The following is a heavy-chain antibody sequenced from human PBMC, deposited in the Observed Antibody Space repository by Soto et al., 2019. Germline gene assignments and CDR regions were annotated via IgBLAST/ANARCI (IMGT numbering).Heavy chain of an antibody. D-gene: IGHD1-26*01. CDR2: IYYSGST. CDR1: GGSISSSSYY. V-gene: IGHV4-39*01. Sequence: LSLTCAVSGGSISSSSYYWGWIRQPPGKGLEWIGSIYYSGSTYYNPSLKSRVTISVDTSKKQFSLKMYSVTAADTAVYYCARHGGSHDAFDIWGQGRMVTVSS. CDR3: ARHGGSHDAFDI. J-gene: IGHJ3*02.